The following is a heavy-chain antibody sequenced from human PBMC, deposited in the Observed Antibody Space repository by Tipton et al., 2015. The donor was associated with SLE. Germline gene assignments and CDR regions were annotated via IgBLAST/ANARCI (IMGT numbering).Heavy chain of an antibody. V-gene: IGHV4-61*09. CDR2: FYSSGGT. D-gene: IGHD3-16*02. Sequence: TLSLTCTVSGGSISSSDYYWTWFRQPAGKGLEWIGHFYSSGGTNYNPPLKSRVTISLDTSKNQFSLKLSSVTAADTAVYYCAKIYDYVWGSFRYTEGMDVWGQGTTVTVSS. J-gene: IGHJ6*02. CDR3: AKIYDYVWGSFRYTEGMDV. CDR1: GGSISSSDYY.